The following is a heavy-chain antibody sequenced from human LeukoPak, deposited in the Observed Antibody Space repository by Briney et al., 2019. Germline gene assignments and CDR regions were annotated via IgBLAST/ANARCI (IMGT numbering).Heavy chain of an antibody. J-gene: IGHJ4*02. V-gene: IGHV4-61*02. CDR2: IYTSGST. Sequence: SETLSLTCTVSGGSISSGSYYWSWIRQPAGKGLEWIGRIYTSGSTNYNPSLESRVTISVDTSKNQFSLKLSSVTAADTAVYYCAREYYDSSGYSRGFDYWGQGTLVTVSS. D-gene: IGHD3-22*01. CDR1: GGSISSGSYY. CDR3: AREYYDSSGYSRGFDY.